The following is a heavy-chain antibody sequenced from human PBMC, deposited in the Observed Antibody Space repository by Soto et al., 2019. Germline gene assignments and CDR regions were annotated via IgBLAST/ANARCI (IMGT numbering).Heavy chain of an antibody. Sequence: GASVKVSCKASGYTFTSYGISWVRQAPGQGLEWMGWISAYNGNTNYAQKLQGRVTMTTDTSTSTAYMELRSLRSDDTAVYYCARCGRITMVRGAEPDYHYSGIDVWGQGTTVTVSS. CDR2: ISAYNGNT. CDR1: GYTFTSYG. CDR3: ARCGRITMVRGAEPDYHYSGIDV. V-gene: IGHV1-18*01. J-gene: IGHJ6*02. D-gene: IGHD3-10*01.